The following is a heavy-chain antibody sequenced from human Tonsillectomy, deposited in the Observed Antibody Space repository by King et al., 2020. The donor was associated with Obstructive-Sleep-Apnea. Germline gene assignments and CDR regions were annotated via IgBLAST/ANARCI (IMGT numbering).Heavy chain of an antibody. CDR3: AREPGGAKDQLPMFDY. V-gene: IGHV4-4*02. D-gene: IGHD2-2*01. CDR2: VYHSGLT. Sequence: VQLQESGPALVKPSGTLSLICSVSGGSINSSYWWSWVRQPPGKGLEWIGEVYHSGLTNYNPSLKSRVTISVDKPKKQIFLKLSSVTDADTAVYFCAREPGGAKDQLPMFDYWGQGTLATVSS. CDR1: GGSINSSYW. J-gene: IGHJ4*02.